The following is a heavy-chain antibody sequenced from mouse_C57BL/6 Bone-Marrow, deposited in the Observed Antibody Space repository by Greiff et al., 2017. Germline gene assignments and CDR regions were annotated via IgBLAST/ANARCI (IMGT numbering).Heavy chain of an antibody. CDR3: TLLTGGGASY. CDR2: IRNKANNHAT. Sequence: EVKVEESGGGLVQPGGSMKLSCAASGFTFSDAWMDWVRQSPEKGLEWVAEIRNKANNHATNYTESVKGRFTISRDDSKSSVNLQIHSSRAADTGMYFCTLLTGGGASYWGQGTTLTVSS. D-gene: IGHD4-1*01. J-gene: IGHJ2*01. CDR1: GFTFSDAW. V-gene: IGHV6-6*01.